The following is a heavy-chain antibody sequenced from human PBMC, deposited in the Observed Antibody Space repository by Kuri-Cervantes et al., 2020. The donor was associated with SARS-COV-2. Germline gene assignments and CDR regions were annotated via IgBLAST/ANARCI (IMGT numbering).Heavy chain of an antibody. J-gene: IGHJ4*02. CDR1: GYTFTSYY. D-gene: IGHD6-6*01. Sequence: ASVKVSCKASGYTFTSYYMHWVRQAPGQGLEWMGIINPSGGSTSYAQKFQGRVTMTTDTSTSTAYMELRSLRSDDTAVYYCARDLGQLGRAIDYWGQGTLVPSPQ. CDR3: ARDLGQLGRAIDY. V-gene: IGHV1-46*01. CDR2: INPSGGST.